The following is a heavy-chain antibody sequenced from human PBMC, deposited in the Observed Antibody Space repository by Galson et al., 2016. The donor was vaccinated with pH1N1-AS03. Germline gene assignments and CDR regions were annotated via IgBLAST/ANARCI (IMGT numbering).Heavy chain of an antibody. CDR2: IYYSGGT. Sequence: SETLSLTCTVSGGSISSCYWTWIRQPPGKGLEWIGHIYYSGGTNYNPSLKSRVTISVDTSKNQFSLKLSSVTAADTAVYYCARFRSSWTFYYGLDVWGQGTTVTVSS. V-gene: IGHV4-59*01. CDR1: GGSISSCY. CDR3: ARFRSSWTFYYGLDV. J-gene: IGHJ6*02. D-gene: IGHD6-13*01.